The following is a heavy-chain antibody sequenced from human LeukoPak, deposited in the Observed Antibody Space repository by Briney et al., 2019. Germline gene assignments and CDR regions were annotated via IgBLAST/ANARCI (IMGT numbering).Heavy chain of an antibody. CDR2: INPNSGGT. Sequence: GSVKVSCKASGYTFTGYYMHWVRQAPGQGLEWMGRINPNSGGTNYAQKFQGRVTMTRDTSISTAYMELSRLRSDDTAVYYCARGRIAVAGTRWFDPWGQGTLVTVSS. D-gene: IGHD6-19*01. J-gene: IGHJ5*02. CDR1: GYTFTGYY. CDR3: ARGRIAVAGTRWFDP. V-gene: IGHV1-2*06.